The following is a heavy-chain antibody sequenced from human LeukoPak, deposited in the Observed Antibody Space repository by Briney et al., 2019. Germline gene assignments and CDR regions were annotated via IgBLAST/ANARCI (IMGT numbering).Heavy chain of an antibody. CDR1: GFPFSSHA. CDR3: ASRAAAGSDAFDI. CDR2: ISGSGGST. J-gene: IGHJ3*02. Sequence: GGSRRLSCAASGFPFSSHAMSWVRQAPGKGLEWVSAISGSGGSTYYADSVKGRFTISRDNSKNTLYLQMNSLRAEDTAVYYCASRAAAGSDAFDIWGQGTMVTVSS. V-gene: IGHV3-23*01. D-gene: IGHD6-13*01.